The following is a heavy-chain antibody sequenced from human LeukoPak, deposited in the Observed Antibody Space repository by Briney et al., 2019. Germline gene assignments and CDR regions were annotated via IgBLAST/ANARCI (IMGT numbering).Heavy chain of an antibody. V-gene: IGHV3-11*01. Sequence: PGGSLRLSCAASGFTFSDYYMSWIRQAPGKGLEWVSYISGSGSTIYYADSVKGRFTISRDNAKNSLYLQMNSLRAEDTAVYYCARGRVNDFWSGYYDYWGQGTLVTVSS. CDR3: ARGRVNDFWSGYYDY. CDR2: ISGSGSTI. D-gene: IGHD3-3*01. J-gene: IGHJ4*02. CDR1: GFTFSDYY.